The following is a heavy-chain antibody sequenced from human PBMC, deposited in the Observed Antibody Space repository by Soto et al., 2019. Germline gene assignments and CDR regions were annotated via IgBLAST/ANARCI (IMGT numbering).Heavy chain of an antibody. CDR1: GFTFSSHA. V-gene: IGHV3-23*01. CDR3: AKDLQFSGWLSAQTVAY. D-gene: IGHD6-19*01. J-gene: IGHJ4*02. Sequence: EVQLLESGGGLVQPGGSLRLSCAVSGFTFSSHAMSWVRQAPGKGLECVSSITGSGDSTYYADSVKGRFTISRDKSKSTLYLQMNILRAEDTAVYDCAKDLQFSGWLSAQTVAYWGQGTQVTVSS. CDR2: ITGSGDST.